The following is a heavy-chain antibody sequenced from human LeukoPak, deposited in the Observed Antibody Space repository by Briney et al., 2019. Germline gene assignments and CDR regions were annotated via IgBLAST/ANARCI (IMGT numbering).Heavy chain of an antibody. CDR3: AKYYYGSGTDWGDYYYYYYMDV. CDR1: GGSISSSSYY. CDR2: IYYSGST. J-gene: IGHJ6*03. Sequence: SETLSLTCTVSGGSISSSSYYWGWIRQPPGKGLEWIGSIYYSGSTYYNPSLKSRVTISVDTSKNQFSLKLSSVTAADTAVYYCAKYYYGSGTDWGDYYYYYYMDVWGKGTTVTVSS. D-gene: IGHD3-10*01. V-gene: IGHV4-39*07.